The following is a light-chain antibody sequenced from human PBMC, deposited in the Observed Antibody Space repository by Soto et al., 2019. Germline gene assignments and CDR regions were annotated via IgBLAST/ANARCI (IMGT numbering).Light chain of an antibody. V-gene: IGLV1-47*01. CDR3: AAWDDSLSVL. CDR2: RNN. CDR1: SSNIGSNY. Sequence: QSVLTQPPSASGTPGQRVTISCSGSSSNIGSNYVYWYQQLPGTAPKLLIYRNNQRPSEVPDRFSGSKSGTSASLAISGLRSEDEADYYCAAWDDSLSVLFGGGTKLTVL. J-gene: IGLJ2*01.